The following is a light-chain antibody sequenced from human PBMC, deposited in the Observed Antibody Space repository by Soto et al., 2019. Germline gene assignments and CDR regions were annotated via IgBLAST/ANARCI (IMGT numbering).Light chain of an antibody. V-gene: IGKV3D-15*01. CDR3: QQYSDWPLT. J-gene: IGKJ4*01. Sequence: EIVMTQSPATLSVSPGERATLSCRASQRLSSNLAWYQQKPGQAPRLLIFGASTRATGTPARFSGSGSETEFTLTISSLQSEDFAVYYCQQYSDWPLTFGGGTKVDIK. CDR1: QRLSSN. CDR2: GAS.